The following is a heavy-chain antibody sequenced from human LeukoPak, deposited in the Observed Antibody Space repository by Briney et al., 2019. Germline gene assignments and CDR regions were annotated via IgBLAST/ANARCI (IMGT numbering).Heavy chain of an antibody. Sequence: SETLSLTCTVSVGSINSYYWGWIRQPPGKGLEYIGYISSSESANYHPPLRRGVTISVHTPNNQSSLKLSSVTAADTAVYYCAKPDYNGYDPYFFDYWGQGALVTVSS. CDR2: ISSSESA. CDR1: VGSINSYY. V-gene: IGHV4-4*09. D-gene: IGHD5-12*01. CDR3: AKPDYNGYDPYFFDY. J-gene: IGHJ4*02.